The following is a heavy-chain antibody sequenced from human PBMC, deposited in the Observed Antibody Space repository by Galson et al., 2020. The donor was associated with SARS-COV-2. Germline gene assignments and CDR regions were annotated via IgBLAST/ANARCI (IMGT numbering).Heavy chain of an antibody. J-gene: IGHJ3*02. D-gene: IGHD3-3*01. V-gene: IGHV3-20*04. CDR3: ARVYLRRYYDFWSGFRAYAFDI. Sequence: GGSLRLSCAASGFTFDDYGMSWVRQAPGKGLEWVSGINWNGGSKGYEDSVKGRFTISRDNAKNSLYLQMNSLRAEDTALYYCARVYLRRYYDFWSGFRAYAFDIWGQGTMVTVSS. CDR2: INWNGGSK. CDR1: GFTFDDYG.